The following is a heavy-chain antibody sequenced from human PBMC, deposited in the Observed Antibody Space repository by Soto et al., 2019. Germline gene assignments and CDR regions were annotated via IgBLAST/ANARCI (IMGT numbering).Heavy chain of an antibody. Sequence: SETLSPTCAVSGDSLKNHYWAWIRHSPGKGLEWIGNIYDSGSTNYSPALKSRVSMSVDTSKNLFSLKMNSVTAADTAVYYCARSSMAPVDYFDFWGQGTVVTVSS. CDR2: IYDSGST. V-gene: IGHV4-59*11. CDR1: GDSLKNHY. J-gene: IGHJ4*02. D-gene: IGHD2-15*01. CDR3: ARSSMAPVDYFDF.